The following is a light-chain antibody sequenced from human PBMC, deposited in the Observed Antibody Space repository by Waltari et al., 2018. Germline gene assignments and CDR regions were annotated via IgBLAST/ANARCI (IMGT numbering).Light chain of an antibody. CDR2: AAS. V-gene: IGKV1-8*01. J-gene: IGKJ3*01. Sequence: AIRMTQSPSSLSASTGDRVTITCRASQGISSYLAWYQQKPGKAPKLLIYAASTVQSGVPSRFSGSGSGTDFTLTISCLQSEDFATYYCQQYYSYPFTFGPGTKVDIK. CDR1: QGISSY. CDR3: QQYYSYPFT.